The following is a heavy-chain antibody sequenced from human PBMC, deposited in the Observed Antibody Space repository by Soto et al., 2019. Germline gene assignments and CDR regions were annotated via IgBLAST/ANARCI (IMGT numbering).Heavy chain of an antibody. CDR1: GYSISSGYY. D-gene: IGHD3-10*01. CDR2: IYHSGST. CDR3: ARAPSYCYGSGSYYHFDY. J-gene: IGHJ4*02. Sequence: PETLSLTCAVSGYSISSGYYCGWIRQPPGKGLEWIGSIYHSGSTYYNPSLKSRVTISVDTSKNQFSLKLSSVTAADTAVYYCARAPSYCYGSGSYYHFDYWGQGTLVTVSS. V-gene: IGHV4-38-2*01.